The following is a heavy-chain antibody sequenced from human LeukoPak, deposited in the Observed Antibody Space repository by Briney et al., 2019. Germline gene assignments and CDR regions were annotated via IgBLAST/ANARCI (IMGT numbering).Heavy chain of an antibody. J-gene: IGHJ4*02. D-gene: IGHD3-22*01. CDR2: ISAYNGNT. V-gene: IGHV1-18*01. Sequence: ASVKVSCKASGYTFTSYGISWVRQAPGQGLEWMGWISAYNGNTNYAQKLQGRVTMTTDTSTSTAYMELRSLRSDDTAVYYCARDPVYYYDSSGYYYSFDYWGQGTLVTVSS. CDR3: ARDPVYYYDSSGYYYSFDY. CDR1: GYTFTSYG.